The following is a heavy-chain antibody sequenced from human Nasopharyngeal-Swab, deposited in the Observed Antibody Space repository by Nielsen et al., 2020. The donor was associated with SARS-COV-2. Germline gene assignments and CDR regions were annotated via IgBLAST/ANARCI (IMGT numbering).Heavy chain of an antibody. D-gene: IGHD3-22*01. CDR1: GFTFGSYW. CDR3: ARAIIGYSDAFDI. V-gene: IGHV3-7*01. Sequence: GESLKISCAASGFTFGSYWMSWVRQAPGKGLEWVANIKQDGSEKYYVDSVKGRFTISRDNAKNSLYLQMNSLRAEDTAVYYCARAIIGYSDAFDIWGQGTMVTVSS. CDR2: IKQDGSEK. J-gene: IGHJ3*02.